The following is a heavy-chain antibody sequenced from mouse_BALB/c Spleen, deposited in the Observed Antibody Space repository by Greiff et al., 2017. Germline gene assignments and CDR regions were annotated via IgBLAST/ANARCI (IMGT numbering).Heavy chain of an antibody. Sequence: VHVKQSGAELVKPGASVKLSCTASGFNIKDTYMHWVKQRPEQGLEWIGRIDPANGNTKYDPKFQGKATITADTSSNTAYLQLSSLTSEDTAVYYCANWDYWGQGTTLTGSS. J-gene: IGHJ2*01. CDR3: ANWDY. V-gene: IGHV14-3*02. CDR2: IDPANGNT. CDR1: GFNIKDTY. D-gene: IGHD4-1*01.